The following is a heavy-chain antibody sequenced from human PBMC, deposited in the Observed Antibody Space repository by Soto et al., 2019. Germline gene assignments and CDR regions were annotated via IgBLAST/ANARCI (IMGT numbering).Heavy chain of an antibody. CDR1: VGTFSSYA. CDR3: ARGAPYYDSSSYYYPVGY. J-gene: IGHJ1*01. CDR2: IIPIFGTA. D-gene: IGHD3-22*01. Sequence: SVKVACKASVGTFSSYAISWVRQAPGQGLECIGGIIPIFGTANYAQKFQGRVTITADKSTSTAYMELSSLRSEDTAVYYCARGAPYYDSSSYYYPVGYLGQGTLVTVS. V-gene: IGHV1-69*06.